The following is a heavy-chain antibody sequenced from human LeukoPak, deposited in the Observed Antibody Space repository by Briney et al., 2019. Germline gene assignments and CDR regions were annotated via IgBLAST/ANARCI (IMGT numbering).Heavy chain of an antibody. Sequence: GGSLTLSCAASGFRFDESDMHWVRQAPGKGPEWVSGINWNSGSIDYANSVRGRFAISRDNANNSLSLQMNSLRVEDTAFYYCARGGYTSSWDYFDFWGQGTLVTVSS. CDR2: INWNSGSI. CDR1: GFRFDESD. CDR3: ARGGYTSSWDYFDF. J-gene: IGHJ4*02. D-gene: IGHD6-13*01. V-gene: IGHV3-9*01.